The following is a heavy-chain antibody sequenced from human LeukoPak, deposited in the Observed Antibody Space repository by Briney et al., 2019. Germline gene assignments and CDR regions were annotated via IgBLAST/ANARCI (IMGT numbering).Heavy chain of an antibody. CDR1: GGSIATYY. V-gene: IGHV4-4*07. J-gene: IGHJ4*02. CDR2: IYDSGST. D-gene: IGHD3-10*01. Sequence: SETLSLTCTVSGGSIATYYWSWIRQPAGKGLEWIGRIYDSGSTRYNPSLKSRVTMSVDRSRNQFSLKLSSVTAADTALYFCARDIRNSGSYYSDYWGRGTLVTVSS. CDR3: ARDIRNSGSYYSDY.